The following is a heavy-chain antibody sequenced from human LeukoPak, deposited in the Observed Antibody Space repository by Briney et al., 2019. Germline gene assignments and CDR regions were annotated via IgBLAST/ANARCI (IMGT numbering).Heavy chain of an antibody. J-gene: IGHJ4*02. CDR3: ARDPDYGDPY. D-gene: IGHD4/OR15-4a*01. V-gene: IGHV3-11*01. Sequence: GGSLRLSCSASGFRFTDSYMNWFRLSPEKGLEWIAYITSSGSTTEYADSVKGRFTISSVNAKNSLSLQMNSLSPDDTAVYYCARDPDYGDPYWGQGTLVTVSS. CDR1: GFRFTDSY. CDR2: ITSSGSTT.